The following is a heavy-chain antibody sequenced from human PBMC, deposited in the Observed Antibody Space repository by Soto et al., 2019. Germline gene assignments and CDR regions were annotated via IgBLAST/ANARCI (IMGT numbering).Heavy chain of an antibody. CDR3: ARGYFDWLLHPYYFDY. J-gene: IGHJ4*02. D-gene: IGHD3-9*01. CDR1: GFTFSSYA. V-gene: IGHV3-30-3*01. CDR2: ISYDGSNK. Sequence: PGGSLRLSCAASGFTFSSYAMHWVRQAPGEGLEWVAVISYDGSNKYYADSVKGRFTISRDNSKNTLYLQMNSLRAEDTAVYYCARGYFDWLLHPYYFDYWGQGTLVTVSS.